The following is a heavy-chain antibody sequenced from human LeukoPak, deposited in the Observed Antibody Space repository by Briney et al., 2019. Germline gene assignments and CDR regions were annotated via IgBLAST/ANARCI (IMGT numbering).Heavy chain of an antibody. V-gene: IGHV3-23*01. CDR2: ISGSGGST. D-gene: IGHD1-26*01. CDR1: GFTFSSYG. J-gene: IGHJ4*02. CDR3: ARGGGSYYDGYYFDY. Sequence: GGTLRLSCAASGFTFSSYGMSWVRQAPGKGLEWVSAISGSGGSTYYADSVKGRFTISRDNSKNTLYLQMNSLRAEDTALYYCARGGGSYYDGYYFDYWGQGTLVTVSS.